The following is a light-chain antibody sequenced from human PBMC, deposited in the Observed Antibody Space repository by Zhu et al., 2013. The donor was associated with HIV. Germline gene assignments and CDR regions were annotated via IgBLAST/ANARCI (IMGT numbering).Light chain of an antibody. V-gene: IGLV1-40*01. Sequence: QSVLTQPPSASGTPGQRVTISCSGSTSSIGSNYVYWYQQLPGTAPKLLIYVNNNRPSGVPDRISGSKSGTSASLAITGLQAEDEAYYYCQSYDTTLSRRVFGGGTKVTVL. J-gene: IGLJ3*02. CDR2: VNN. CDR1: TSSIGSNY. CDR3: QSYDTTLSRRV.